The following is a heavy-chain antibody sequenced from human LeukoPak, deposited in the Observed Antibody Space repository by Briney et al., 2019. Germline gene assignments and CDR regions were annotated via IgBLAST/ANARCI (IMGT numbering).Heavy chain of an antibody. V-gene: IGHV4-59*12. D-gene: IGHD2-2*01. Sequence: SETLSLTCTVSGGSISSYYWSWLRQPPGKGLEWIGYIYYSGSTNYNPSLKSRVTISVDTSKNQFSLKLSSLTAADTAVYYCAVGGYCSSTSCYAEVPRRHYWFDPWGQGTLVTVSS. J-gene: IGHJ5*02. CDR1: GGSISSYY. CDR3: AVGGYCSSTSCYAEVPRRHYWFDP. CDR2: IYYSGST.